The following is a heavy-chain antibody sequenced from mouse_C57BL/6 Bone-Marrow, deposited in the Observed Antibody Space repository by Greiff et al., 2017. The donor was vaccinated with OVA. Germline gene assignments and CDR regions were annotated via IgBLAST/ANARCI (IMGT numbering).Heavy chain of an antibody. CDR1: GFTFSDFY. Sequence: EVNVVESGGGLVQSGRSLRLSCATSGFTFSDFYMEWVRQAPGKGLEWIAASRNKANDYTTEYSASVKGRFIVSRDTSQSILYLQMNALRAEDTAIYYCARGSKMAWFAYWGQGTLVTVSA. J-gene: IGHJ3*01. CDR3: ARGSKMAWFAY. D-gene: IGHD2-3*01. CDR2: SRNKANDYTT. V-gene: IGHV7-1*01.